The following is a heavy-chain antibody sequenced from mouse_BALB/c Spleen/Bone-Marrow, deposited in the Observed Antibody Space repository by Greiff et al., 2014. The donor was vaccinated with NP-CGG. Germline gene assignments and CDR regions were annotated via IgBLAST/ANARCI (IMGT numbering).Heavy chain of an antibody. V-gene: IGHV3-2*02. CDR3: ARYYGSSYYAMDY. CDR1: GYSITSGYA. D-gene: IGHD1-1*01. CDR2: ISYSGST. Sequence: EVKLMESGPGLVKPSQSLSLTCTVTGYSITSGYAWNWIRQFPGNKLEWMGYISYSGSTSYNPSLKSRISITRDTSKNQFFLQLNSVTTEDTATYYCARYYGSSYYAMDYWGQGTSVTVSS. J-gene: IGHJ4*01.